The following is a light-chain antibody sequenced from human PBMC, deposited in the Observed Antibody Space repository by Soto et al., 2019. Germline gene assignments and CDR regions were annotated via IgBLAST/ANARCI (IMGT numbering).Light chain of an antibody. CDR3: QQFGSSPLFT. CDR1: QSVSSSY. J-gene: IGKJ3*01. CDR2: GAS. Sequence: EIVLTQSPGTLSLSPGERATLSCRASQSVSSSYLAWYQQKPGQAPRLLIYGASSRATAIPDRFSGRGSGTGCTVTISILESEDFAVYYCQQFGSSPLFTFVPGTRVDVK. V-gene: IGKV3-20*01.